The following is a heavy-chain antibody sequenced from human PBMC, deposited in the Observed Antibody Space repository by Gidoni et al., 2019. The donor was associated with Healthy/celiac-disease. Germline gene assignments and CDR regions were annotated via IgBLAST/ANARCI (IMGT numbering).Heavy chain of an antibody. CDR1: GGTFSSYA. D-gene: IGHD2-21*02. CDR2: IIPIFGTA. Sequence: QVQLVQSGAEVQKPGSSVKVSCKASGGTFSSYAISWVRQAPGQGLEWMGGIIPIFGTANYAQKFQGRVTITADKSTSTAYMELSSLRSEDTAVYYCAREYIVVVTATYYYYGMDVWGQGTTVTVSS. CDR3: AREYIVVVTATYYYYGMDV. V-gene: IGHV1-69*06. J-gene: IGHJ6*02.